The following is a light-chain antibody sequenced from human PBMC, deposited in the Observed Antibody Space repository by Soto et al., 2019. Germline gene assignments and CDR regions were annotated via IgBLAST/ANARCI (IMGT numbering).Light chain of an antibody. J-gene: IGLJ1*01. CDR3: GSYTSSTTCV. Sequence: QSVLTQPASVSDSPGQSITISCTGTSSDVGGSNFVSWYQQHPGKPPKLIIYDVANRPSGVSNRFSGSKSGSTASLIISRLQTEEEADYYCGSYTSSTTCVFGTGTKVTVL. CDR1: SSDVGGSNF. V-gene: IGLV2-14*03. CDR2: DVA.